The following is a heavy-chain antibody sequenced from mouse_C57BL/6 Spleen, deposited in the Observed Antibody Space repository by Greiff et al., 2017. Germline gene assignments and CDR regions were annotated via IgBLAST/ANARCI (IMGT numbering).Heavy chain of an antibody. CDR1: GFSLTSYG. Sequence: QVQLKESGPGLVQPSQSLSITCTVSGFSLTSYGVHWVRQSPGKGLEWLGVIWSGGSTDYNAAFISRLSISKDNSKSQVFFKMNSLQADDTAIYYCARKGNLYAMDYWGQGTSVTVSS. CDR3: ARKGNLYAMDY. J-gene: IGHJ4*01. CDR2: IWSGGST. V-gene: IGHV2-2*01. D-gene: IGHD2-1*01.